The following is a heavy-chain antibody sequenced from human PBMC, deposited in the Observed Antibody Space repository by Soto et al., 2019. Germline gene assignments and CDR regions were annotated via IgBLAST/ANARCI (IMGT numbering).Heavy chain of an antibody. Sequence: ASVKVSCKASGYTFTSYFLHWLRQAPGQGLEWMGIIDPSSSSTIYYADSVKGRFTISRDNAKNSLYLQMNSLRDEDTAVYYCAREFWPLNWFDPWGQGTLVTVSS. CDR3: AREFWPLNWFDP. V-gene: IGHV1-46*04. CDR2: IDPSSSSTI. D-gene: IGHD3-3*01. CDR1: GYTFTSYF. J-gene: IGHJ5*02.